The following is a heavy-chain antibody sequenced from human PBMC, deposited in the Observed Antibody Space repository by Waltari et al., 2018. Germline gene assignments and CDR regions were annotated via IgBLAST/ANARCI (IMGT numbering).Heavy chain of an antibody. CDR1: GFSRSNFG. Sequence: QVQLVASGGGVIKPGMSLRLPCAASGFSRSNFGMHWVRQVPGKGLEWVALAWFDGVKTYYADSVRGRFTISRDNSKNTLYLDIKNLRVDDTAIYYCAKDAFGNTYLDHWGQGTLVTVSS. V-gene: IGHV3-33*06. J-gene: IGHJ5*02. CDR2: AWFDGVKT. D-gene: IGHD3-10*01. CDR3: AKDAFGNTYLDH.